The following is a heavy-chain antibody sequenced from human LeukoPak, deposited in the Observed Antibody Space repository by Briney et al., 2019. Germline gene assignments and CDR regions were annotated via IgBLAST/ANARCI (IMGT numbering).Heavy chain of an antibody. V-gene: IGHV3-23*01. CDR3: AKFEGLCGSANTCYHFDC. J-gene: IGHJ4*02. Sequence: GGSLRLSCDASGFTFSTYAMSWVHQAPGEGLEWVSGLSGSGGSTWYADSVKGRFTISRDNSKNTVYLHMNSLRAEDTAVYYCAKFEGLCGSANTCYHFDCWGQGTLVTVSS. CDR1: GFTFSTYA. CDR2: LSGSGGST. D-gene: IGHD2-2*01.